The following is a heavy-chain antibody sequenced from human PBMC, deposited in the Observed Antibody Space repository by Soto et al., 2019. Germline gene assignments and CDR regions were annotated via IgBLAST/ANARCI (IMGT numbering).Heavy chain of an antibody. Sequence: LSLTCAVYGGSFSGYYWSWIRQPPGKGLEWIGEINHSGSTNYNPSLKSRVTISVDTSKNQFSLKLSSVTAADTAVYYCARGRYYYDSSGYWLKGRWFDPWGQGTLVTVSS. V-gene: IGHV4-34*01. J-gene: IGHJ5*02. CDR2: INHSGST. D-gene: IGHD3-22*01. CDR1: GGSFSGYY. CDR3: ARGRYYYDSSGYWLKGRWFDP.